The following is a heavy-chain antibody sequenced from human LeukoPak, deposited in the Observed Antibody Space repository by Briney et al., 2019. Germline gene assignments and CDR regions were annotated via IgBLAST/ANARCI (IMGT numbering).Heavy chain of an antibody. Sequence: SQTVSLTCAISGDSVSSNGVAWNWIRQSPSRGLEWLGRAYYRSKWFYDYAVSVKSRIIINTDTSKNQFSLQLNSVTPEDTAVYYCARVAAPGPLYYYGMDVWGKGTTVTVSS. V-gene: IGHV6-1*01. D-gene: IGHD6-13*01. J-gene: IGHJ6*04. CDR3: ARVAAPGPLYYYGMDV. CDR1: GDSVSSNGVA. CDR2: AYYRSKWFY.